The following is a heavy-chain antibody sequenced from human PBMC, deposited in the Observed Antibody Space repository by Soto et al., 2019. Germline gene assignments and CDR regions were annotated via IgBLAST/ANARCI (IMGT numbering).Heavy chain of an antibody. CDR2: IRNRANSYST. Sequence: GGSLRLSCAASGFTFSDHYMDWVRQAPGKGLEWVGRIRNRANSYSTEYAASVKGRFTVSRDDSKNSAYLQMNSLMTEDTAIYYCARSPKTTGFRAFDCWGQGILVTVSS. V-gene: IGHV3-72*01. CDR3: ARSPKTTGFRAFDC. J-gene: IGHJ4*02. CDR1: GFTFSDHY. D-gene: IGHD4-17*01.